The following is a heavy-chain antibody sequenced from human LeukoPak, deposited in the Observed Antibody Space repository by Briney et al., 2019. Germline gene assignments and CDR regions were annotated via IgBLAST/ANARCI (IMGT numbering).Heavy chain of an antibody. D-gene: IGHD3-22*01. Sequence: ASVKVSCKASGYTFTGYYMHCVRQAPGQGLEWMGWINPNSGGTNYAQKFQGRVTMTRDTSISTAYMELSRPRSDDTAVYYCARGGSYYDSSGHYDAFDIWGQGTMVTVSS. CDR2: INPNSGGT. CDR1: GYTFTGYY. V-gene: IGHV1-2*02. CDR3: ARGGSYYDSSGHYDAFDI. J-gene: IGHJ3*02.